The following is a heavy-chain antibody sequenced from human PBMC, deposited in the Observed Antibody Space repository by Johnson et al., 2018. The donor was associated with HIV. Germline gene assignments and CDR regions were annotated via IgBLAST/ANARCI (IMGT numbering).Heavy chain of an antibody. D-gene: IGHD5-24*01. Sequence: QVQLVESGGGVVQPGRSLRLSCGASGFSFSSYGMHWVRQAPGKGLEWVAVISYDGSNKYYADSVKGRFTISRDNSKNTLYLQMNSLRAEDTAVYFCASGEDDGFWGQGTMVTVSS. V-gene: IGHV3-30*03. J-gene: IGHJ3*01. CDR3: ASGEDDGF. CDR2: ISYDGSNK. CDR1: GFSFSSYG.